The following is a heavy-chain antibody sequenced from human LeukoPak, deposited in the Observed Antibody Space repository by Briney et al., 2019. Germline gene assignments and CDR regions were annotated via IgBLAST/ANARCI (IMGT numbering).Heavy chain of an antibody. CDR2: IYNGGSP. CDR3: VREGYYGNNYVDY. D-gene: IGHD5-24*01. Sequence: PSETLTLTCTVSGGSISTYYRSWIRQPPGKGLEWIGRIYNGGSPKYNPSVKSRVTMSLDTHKNQFSLMLTSVTAADTAVYYCVREGYYGNNYVDYWGQGTLVTVSS. CDR1: GGSISTYY. V-gene: IGHV4-4*07. J-gene: IGHJ4*02.